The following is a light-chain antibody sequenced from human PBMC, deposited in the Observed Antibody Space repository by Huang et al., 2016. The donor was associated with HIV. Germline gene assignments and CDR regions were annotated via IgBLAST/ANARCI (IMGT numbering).Light chain of an antibody. J-gene: IGKJ1*01. CDR1: QSVISSY. Sequence: EIVLMQSPATLSLSPGERATLSCGASQSVISSYLAWYQQKPGLAPRLLIYDASSRATCIPDRCSGSVSGTDFTLTISRLEPEDFAVYYCQQYGSSPGTFGQGTKVEIK. V-gene: IGKV3D-20*01. CDR3: QQYGSSPGT. CDR2: DAS.